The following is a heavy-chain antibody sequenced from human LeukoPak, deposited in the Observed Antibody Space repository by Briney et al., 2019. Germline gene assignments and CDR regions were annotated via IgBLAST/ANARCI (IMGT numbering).Heavy chain of an antibody. CDR2: IGTAGEI. D-gene: IGHD6-13*01. CDR3: ARAAYSSTWYSRYFDL. V-gene: IGHV3-13*01. J-gene: IGHJ2*01. CDR1: GFTFSSYD. Sequence: GGSLRLSCAASGFTFSSYDIHWVRQATGKGLEWVSGIGTAGEIYCPGSVKGRFTISRENAKNSLYLQMNSLRAGDTAVYYCARAAYSSTWYSRYFDLWGRGTLVTVSS.